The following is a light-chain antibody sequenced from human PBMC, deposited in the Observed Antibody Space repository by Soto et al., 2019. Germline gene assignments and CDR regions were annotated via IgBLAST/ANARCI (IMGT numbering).Light chain of an antibody. CDR1: QSISRN. J-gene: IGKJ3*01. Sequence: EIVITQSPATLSVSPGERATLSCRASQSISRNLAWYQQKPGQAPRLLIFSASTRATGIPARFSGSGSGTEFTLTTSSLQSEDSAVYYCHQYNNWLLFTFGPGTKVDIK. CDR2: SAS. CDR3: HQYNNWLLFT. V-gene: IGKV3-15*01.